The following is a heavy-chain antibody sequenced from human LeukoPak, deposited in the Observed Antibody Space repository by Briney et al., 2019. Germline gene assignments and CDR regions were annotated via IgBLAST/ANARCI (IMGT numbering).Heavy chain of an antibody. D-gene: IGHD5-18*01. V-gene: IGHV3-21*01. CDR2: ISSSSSYI. Sequence: GGSLRLSCAASGFTFSRYAMHWVRQTPGKGLEWDSSISSSSSYIYYADSVKGRFTVSRDNANTSVYLQMNSLRAEDTAVYYCAKEGDTTLVTFGSWGQGTLVTVSS. J-gene: IGHJ5*01. CDR1: GFTFSRYA. CDR3: AKEGDTTLVTFGS.